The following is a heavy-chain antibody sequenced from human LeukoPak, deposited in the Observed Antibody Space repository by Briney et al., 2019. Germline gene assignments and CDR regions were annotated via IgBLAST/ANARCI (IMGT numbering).Heavy chain of an antibody. D-gene: IGHD2-8*01. J-gene: IGHJ4*02. V-gene: IGHV3-7*01. CDR3: ARDQYDGSFDY. CDR1: GFRFSDYG. Sequence: GGSLSLSCVASGFRFSDYGMQWVRQAPGKGLELVANIKQDRSEKYYVDSVKGRFTISRDNAKNSLYLQMNSLRAEDTAVYYCARDQYDGSFDYWGQGTLVTVSS. CDR2: IKQDRSEK.